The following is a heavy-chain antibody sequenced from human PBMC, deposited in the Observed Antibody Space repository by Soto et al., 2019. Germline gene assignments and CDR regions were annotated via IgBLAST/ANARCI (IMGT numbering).Heavy chain of an antibody. Sequence: ASETLSLTCTVSGGSISSYYWSWIRQPPGKGLEWIGYIYYSGSTNYNPSLKSRVTISVDTSKNQFSLKLNSVTAADTAVYYCASPGYCSDGTCYPDYWGQGTLVTVSS. CDR1: GGSISSYY. CDR3: ASPGYCSDGTCYPDY. D-gene: IGHD2-15*01. CDR2: IYYSGST. J-gene: IGHJ4*02. V-gene: IGHV4-59*12.